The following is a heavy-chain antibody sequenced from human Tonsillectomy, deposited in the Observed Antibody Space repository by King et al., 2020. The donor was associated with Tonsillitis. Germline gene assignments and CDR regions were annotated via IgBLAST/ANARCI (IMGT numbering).Heavy chain of an antibody. V-gene: IGHV1-69*01. CDR1: GGTFSSYA. D-gene: IGHD2-21*02. CDR3: ATGAYCGGDCFLAWFDP. CDR2: IIPIFDTT. Sequence: QLVQSGAEVKKPGSSVKVSCKSSGGTFSSYAFSWVRQAPGQGLEWMGGIIPIFDTTNYAQKFRGRVTITADEYTSTAYMELSSLRSEDTAVYYCATGAYCGGDCFLAWFDPWGQGTLVTVSS. J-gene: IGHJ5*02.